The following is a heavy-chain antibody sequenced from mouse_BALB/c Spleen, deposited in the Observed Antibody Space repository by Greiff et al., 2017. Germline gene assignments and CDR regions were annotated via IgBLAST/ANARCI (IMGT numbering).Heavy chain of an antibody. J-gene: IGHJ3*01. CDR3: ARAYDYDEGGGFAY. V-gene: IGHV1-4*02. CDR2: INPSSGYT. D-gene: IGHD2-4*01. CDR1: GYTFTSYT. Sequence: QVQLQQSAAELARPGASVKMSCKASGYTFTSYTMHWVKQRPGQGLEWIGYINPSSGYTENNQKFKDKTTLTADKSSSTAYMQLSSLTSEDSAVYYCARAYDYDEGGGFAYWGQGTLVTVSA.